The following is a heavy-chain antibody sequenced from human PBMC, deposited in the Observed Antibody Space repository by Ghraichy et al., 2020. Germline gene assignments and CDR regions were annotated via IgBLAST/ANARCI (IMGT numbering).Heavy chain of an antibody. CDR1: GFTFSSYA. J-gene: IGHJ5*02. Sequence: GESLNISCAASGFTFSSYAMSWVRQAPGKGLEWVSAISGSGGSTYYADSVKGRFTISRDNSKNTLYLQMNSLRAEDTAVYYCAKGFTARFDPWGQGTLVTVPS. V-gene: IGHV3-23*01. CDR3: AKGFTARFDP. D-gene: IGHD5-18*01. CDR2: ISGSGGST.